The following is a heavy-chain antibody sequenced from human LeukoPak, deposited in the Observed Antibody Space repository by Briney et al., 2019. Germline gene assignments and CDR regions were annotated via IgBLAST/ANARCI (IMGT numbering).Heavy chain of an antibody. CDR3: AKDASYGWDY. CDR1: GFTFSRYG. CDR2: ISYDGSNK. Sequence: GGSLRLSCAASGFTFSRYGMHWVRQAPGKGLEWVAVISYDGSNKYYADSVKGRFTISRDNSKNALYLQMNSLRAEDTAVYYCAKDASYGWDYWGQGTLVTVSS. D-gene: IGHD4-17*01. J-gene: IGHJ4*02. V-gene: IGHV3-30*18.